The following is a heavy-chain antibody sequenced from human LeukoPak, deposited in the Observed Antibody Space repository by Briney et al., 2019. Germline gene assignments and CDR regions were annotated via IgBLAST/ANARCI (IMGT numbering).Heavy chain of an antibody. J-gene: IGHJ4*02. CDR2: IYQSGRT. CDR1: GYSISSGYY. CDR3: ARGLEIAARDLDY. V-gene: IGHV4-38-2*02. D-gene: IGHD6-6*01. Sequence: SETLSLTCTVSGYSISSGYYWGWIRQPPGKGLEWLGSIYQSGRTYYNPSLKSRVTISVDTSKNQFSLKLSSVTAADTAVYYCARGLEIAARDLDYWGQGTLVTVSS.